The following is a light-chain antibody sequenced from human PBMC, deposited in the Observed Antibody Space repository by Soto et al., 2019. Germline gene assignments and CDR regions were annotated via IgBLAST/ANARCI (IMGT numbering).Light chain of an antibody. CDR3: QQYNSYWT. CDR2: KAS. CDR1: QSISSW. V-gene: IGKV1-5*03. Sequence: DIQMTQSASILSASVGDRVTITCRASQSISSWLAWYQQKPGKAPNLLIYKASSLESGVPSRFSGSGSGTEFTLTISSLQPDDFATYYCQQYNSYWTFGQGTKVEIK. J-gene: IGKJ1*01.